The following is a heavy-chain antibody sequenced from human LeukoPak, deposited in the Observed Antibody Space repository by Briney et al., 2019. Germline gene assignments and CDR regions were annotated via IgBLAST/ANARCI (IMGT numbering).Heavy chain of an antibody. Sequence: AGTSLRLSGAASGFSFSTYGMHWVRQAPGKGLEWVAAAQGDGRLQYYADSVKGRFTISKDISKSTLYVQMNSLRAEDTAVYYCATGGGFYYGHWGQGTLVTVSS. CDR2: AQGDGRLQ. CDR3: ATGGGFYYGH. V-gene: IGHV3-33*01. J-gene: IGHJ4*02. CDR1: GFSFSTYG. D-gene: IGHD3-22*01.